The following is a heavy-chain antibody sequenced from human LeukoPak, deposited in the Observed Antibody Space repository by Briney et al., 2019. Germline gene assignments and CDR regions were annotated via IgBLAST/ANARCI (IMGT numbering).Heavy chain of an antibody. CDR1: GGPFSNYY. D-gene: IGHD2-8*01. V-gene: IGHV4-34*01. CDR2: INHSGNT. J-gene: IGHJ6*03. Sequence: SETLSLTCAVYGGPFSNYYWSWIRQPPGKGLEWIGEINHSGNTNYNPSLQSRVTISVDTSKNQFSLRLNSVTAADAAVYYCASCLGYCTRLPDMDAWSTGTTVTVPS. CDR3: ASCLGYCTRLPDMDA.